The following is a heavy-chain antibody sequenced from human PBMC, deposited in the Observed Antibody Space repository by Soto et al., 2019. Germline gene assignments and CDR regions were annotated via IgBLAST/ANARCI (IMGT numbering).Heavy chain of an antibody. D-gene: IGHD3-3*01. CDR3: ARWWSGSRQGFDH. J-gene: IGHJ5*02. V-gene: IGHV4-31*03. CDR1: GGSISSGDYY. CDR2: IYYSGST. Sequence: QVQLQESGPGLVKPSQTLSLTCTVSGGSISSGDYYWSWIRQHPGKGLEWIGYIYYSGSTYYNPSLKRRVTISVDTSKNQFSLKLSSVTAADTAVYYCARWWSGSRQGFDHWGQGTLVTVSS.